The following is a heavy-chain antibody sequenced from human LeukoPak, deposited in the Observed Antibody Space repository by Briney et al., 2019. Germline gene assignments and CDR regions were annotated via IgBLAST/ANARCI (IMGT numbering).Heavy chain of an antibody. CDR2: INAGNGNT. D-gene: IGHD6-19*01. CDR1: GGTFSSYA. V-gene: IGHV1-3*01. Sequence: GASVKVSCKASGGTFSSYAISWVRQAPGQGLEWMGWINAGNGNTKYSQKFQGRVTITRDTSASTAYMELSSLRSEDTAVYYCARGAYSSGWYGVFDYWGQGTLVTVSS. J-gene: IGHJ4*02. CDR3: ARGAYSSGWYGVFDY.